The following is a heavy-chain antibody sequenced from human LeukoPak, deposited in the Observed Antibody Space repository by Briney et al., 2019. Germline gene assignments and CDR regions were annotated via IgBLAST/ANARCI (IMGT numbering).Heavy chain of an antibody. J-gene: IGHJ5*02. CDR3: ARGQISLQHRYCSSTSCYWGIFDP. D-gene: IGHD2-2*01. Sequence: GESLKISCKGSGYSFTSYWIGWVRQMPGKGLEWMGIIYPGNSDTRYSPSFQGQVTISADKSISTAYLQWSSLRASDTAMYYCARGQISLQHRYCSSTSCYWGIFDPWGQGTLVTVSS. V-gene: IGHV5-51*01. CDR2: IYPGNSDT. CDR1: GYSFTSYW.